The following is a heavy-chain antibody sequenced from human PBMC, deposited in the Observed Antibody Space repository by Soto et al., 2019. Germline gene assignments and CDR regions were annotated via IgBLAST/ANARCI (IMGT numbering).Heavy chain of an antibody. CDR3: ARERGHYYGSGKDYYYYYGMDV. D-gene: IGHD3-10*01. J-gene: IGHJ6*02. Sequence: PSETLSLTCAVYGGSFSGYYWSWIRQPPGKGLEWIGEINHSGSTNYNPSLKSRVTISVDTSKNQFSLKLSSVTAADTAVYYCARERGHYYGSGKDYYYYYGMDVWGQGTRVTVSS. V-gene: IGHV4-34*01. CDR2: INHSGST. CDR1: GGSFSGYY.